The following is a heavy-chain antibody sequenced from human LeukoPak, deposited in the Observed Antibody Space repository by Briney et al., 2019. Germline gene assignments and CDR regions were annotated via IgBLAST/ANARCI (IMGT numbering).Heavy chain of an antibody. CDR1: GFTFSSYA. D-gene: IGHD3-22*01. Sequence: GGSLRLSCAASGFTFSSYAMHWVRQAPGKGLEWVAVISYDGSNKYYADSVKGRFTISRDNSKNTLYLQMNSLRAEDTAVYYCARVGDYYDSSGYFGYWGQGTLVTVSS. J-gene: IGHJ4*02. V-gene: IGHV3-30*04. CDR3: ARVGDYYDSSGYFGY. CDR2: ISYDGSNK.